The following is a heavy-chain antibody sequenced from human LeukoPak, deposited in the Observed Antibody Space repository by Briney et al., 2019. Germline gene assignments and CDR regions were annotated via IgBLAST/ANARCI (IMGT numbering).Heavy chain of an antibody. CDR3: ARGVHVRVYDSNPHYGHY. V-gene: IGHV1-46*01. Sequence: PRASVKVSCKATGYTFTSYYIFWVRQAPGQGLEWTGIINPRTGSTSYSQKFQGRVTMTRDMSTSTVYMELSSLRSEDTALYYCARGVHVRVYDSNPHYGHYWGQGTLVTVSS. CDR1: GYTFTSYY. J-gene: IGHJ4*02. CDR2: INPRTGST. D-gene: IGHD3-22*01.